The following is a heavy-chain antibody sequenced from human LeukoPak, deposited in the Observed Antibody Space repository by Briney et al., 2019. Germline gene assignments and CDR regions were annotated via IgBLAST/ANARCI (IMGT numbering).Heavy chain of an antibody. D-gene: IGHD2-2*01. J-gene: IGHJ6*02. CDR2: INSDGSST. Sequence: GGSLRLSCAAPGFTFSSYWMHWVRQAPGKGLVWVSRINSDGSSTSYADSVKGRFTVSRDNAKNTLYLQMNSLRAEDTAVYYCASVRPGSTTNGNYGMDVWGQGTTVTVSS. CDR3: ASVRPGSTTNGNYGMDV. CDR1: GFTFSSYW. V-gene: IGHV3-74*01.